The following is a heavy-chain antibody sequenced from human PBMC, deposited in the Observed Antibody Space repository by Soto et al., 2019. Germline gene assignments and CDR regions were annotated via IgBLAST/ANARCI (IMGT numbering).Heavy chain of an antibody. J-gene: IGHJ4*02. V-gene: IGHV4-59*01. D-gene: IGHD6-19*01. Sequence: SETLSLTCTVSGGSISSYYWSWIRQPPGKGLEWIGYIYYSGSTNYNPSLKSRVTLSLDTSKNQFSLKLSSVTAADTAVYYCARGLPIGSGWYGDFDYWGQGTLVTVSS. CDR1: GGSISSYY. CDR2: IYYSGST. CDR3: ARGLPIGSGWYGDFDY.